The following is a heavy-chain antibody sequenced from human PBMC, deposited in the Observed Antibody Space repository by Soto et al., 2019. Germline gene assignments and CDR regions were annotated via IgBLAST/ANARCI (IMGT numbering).Heavy chain of an antibody. CDR2: IRSKAYGGTT. CDR3: STNYYDSSGYDNWFDP. Sequence: GGSLRLSCTASGFTFGDYAMSWFRQAPGKGLEWVGFIRSKAYGGTTEYAASVKGRFTISGDDSNSIAYLQMNSLKTEDTAVYYCSTNYYDSSGYDNWFDPWGQGTLVTVSS. CDR1: GFTFGDYA. V-gene: IGHV3-49*03. D-gene: IGHD3-22*01. J-gene: IGHJ5*02.